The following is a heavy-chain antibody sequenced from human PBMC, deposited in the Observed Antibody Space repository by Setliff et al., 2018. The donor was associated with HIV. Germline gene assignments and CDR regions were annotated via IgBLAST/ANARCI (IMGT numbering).Heavy chain of an antibody. J-gene: IGHJ1*01. D-gene: IGHD3-22*01. CDR1: GFTFSSYE. CDR2: ITGSSDTI. Sequence: GGSLRLSCAASGFTFSSYEMDWFRQAPGKGLEWVSYITGSSDTIYYADSVKGRFTISRDNAKNSLYLQMNTLRAEDTAVYYCAKGSVRMHYYDSSGYFQHWGQGTPVTVSS. CDR3: AKGSVRMHYYDSSGYFQH. V-gene: IGHV3-48*03.